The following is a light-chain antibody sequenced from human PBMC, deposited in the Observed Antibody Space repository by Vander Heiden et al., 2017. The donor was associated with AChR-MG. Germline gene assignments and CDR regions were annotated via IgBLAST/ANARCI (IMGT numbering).Light chain of an antibody. V-gene: IGKV2-28*01. CDR1: QSLLHSDGYNY. CDR2: LGS. Sequence: EIVMTQSPLSLPVTPGEPASIFCRSSQSLLHSDGYNYLDWYLQKPGQSPQLLIYLGSNRDYGVPDRFSGSGSGTDFTLKSSRGEDEDVGVYYCMQDLQTIAFGQGTRLEI. CDR3: MQDLQTIA. J-gene: IGKJ5*01.